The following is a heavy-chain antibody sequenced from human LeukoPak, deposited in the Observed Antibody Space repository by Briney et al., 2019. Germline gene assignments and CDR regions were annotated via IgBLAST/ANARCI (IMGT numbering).Heavy chain of an antibody. V-gene: IGHV4-34*01. Sequence: PSETLSLTCAVYGGSFSGYYWSWIRQPPGKGLEWIGEINHSGSTNYNPSLKSRATISVDTSKNQFSLKLSSVTAADTAVYYCARARWLQYYYYCYMDVWGKGTTVTVSS. D-gene: IGHD5-24*01. J-gene: IGHJ6*03. CDR2: INHSGST. CDR3: ARARWLQYYYYCYMDV. CDR1: GGSFSGYY.